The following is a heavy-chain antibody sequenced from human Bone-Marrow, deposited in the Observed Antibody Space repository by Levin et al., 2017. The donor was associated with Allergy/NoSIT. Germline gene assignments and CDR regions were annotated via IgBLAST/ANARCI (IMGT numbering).Heavy chain of an antibody. CDR1: GFTFSSYW. D-gene: IGHD6-13*01. J-gene: IGHJ3*01. CDR2: INDGDTTA. CDR3: ARGGRRKSGWFPSDV. V-gene: IGHV3-74*01. Sequence: PGGSLRLSCAASGFTFSSYWMHWVRQAPGKGLVWVSRINDGDTTAIYADSVKGRFTISRDDAKDTLYLQMNSLRVEDTAVYYCARGGRRKSGWFPSDVWGQGTMVTVSS.